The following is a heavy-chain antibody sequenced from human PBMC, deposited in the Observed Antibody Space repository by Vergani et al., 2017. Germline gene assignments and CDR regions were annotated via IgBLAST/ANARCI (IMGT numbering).Heavy chain of an antibody. J-gene: IGHJ1*01. V-gene: IGHV4-34*01. Sequence: QVQLQQWGAGLLKPSETLSLTCAVYGGSFSGYYWSWIRQPPGKGLEWIGEINHSGSTNYNPSLKSRVTISVDTSKNQFSLKLSSVTAADTAVYYCARGRNDDVWGSYRSFRAEYFQHWGQGTLVTVSS. CDR3: ARGRNDDVWGSYRSFRAEYFQH. D-gene: IGHD3-16*02. CDR2: INHSGST. CDR1: GGSFSGYY.